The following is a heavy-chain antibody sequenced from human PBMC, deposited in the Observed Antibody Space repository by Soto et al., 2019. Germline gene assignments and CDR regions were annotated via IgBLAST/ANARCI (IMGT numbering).Heavy chain of an antibody. CDR1: GYTFSAYY. J-gene: IGHJ4*02. CDR2: INPSNEVT. V-gene: IGHV1-2*02. D-gene: IGHD1-26*01. CDR3: WRGGWGDSPIDY. Sequence: QVYLLQSGAEVKKVGASVTVSCKTSGYTFSAYYVHWARRAPGRGFQWLGWINPSNEVTTFSEFFQGRITMPRDTSTTTVHMELNRLTSDYTAVYYCWRGGWGDSPIDYWGQVNQVTVSS.